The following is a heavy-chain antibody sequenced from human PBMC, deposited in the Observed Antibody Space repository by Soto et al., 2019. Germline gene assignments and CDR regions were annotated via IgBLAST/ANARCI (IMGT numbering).Heavy chain of an antibody. D-gene: IGHD1-7*01. CDR3: AKDRRAGGNYGFYSDF. V-gene: IGHV3-23*01. CDR2: SSATGAGT. J-gene: IGHJ4*02. CDR1: GFTFSSYG. Sequence: HPGGSLRLSCAASGFTFSSYGMTWVRQAPGKGLEWVSFSSATGAGTYYADSVKGRFTISRDNSKNTLYLQMTSLRADDTAVYYCAKDRRAGGNYGFYSDFWGQGALVTV.